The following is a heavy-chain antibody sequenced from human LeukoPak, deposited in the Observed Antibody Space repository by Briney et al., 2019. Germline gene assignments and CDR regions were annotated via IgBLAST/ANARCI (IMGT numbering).Heavy chain of an antibody. CDR1: GDSIDSSNYY. D-gene: IGHD6-13*01. V-gene: IGHV4-39*07. CDR2: FSYSKNT. Sequence: SETLSLTCTVSGDSIDSSNYYWGWIRQPPGRGLEWIGSFSYSKNTYYNPSLNGRVTISVDTPNNQFSLKLSSVTAADTAVYYCVRDRHVTWYYFWGQGTLVTVSS. J-gene: IGHJ4*02. CDR3: VRDRHVTWYYF.